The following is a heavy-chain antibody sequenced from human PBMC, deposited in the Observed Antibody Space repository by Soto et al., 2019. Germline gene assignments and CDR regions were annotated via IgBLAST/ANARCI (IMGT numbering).Heavy chain of an antibody. CDR2: IDSDGSST. Sequence: LRLSCAASGFSFSTFWMHWVRQAPGKGLVWVSRIDSDGSSTTYADSVKGRFTISRDNAKNTLYLQMNSLRAEDTAVYYCARDYYYYGMGVWGQGTTVTVSS. J-gene: IGHJ6*02. V-gene: IGHV3-74*01. CDR1: GFSFSTFW. CDR3: ARDYYYYGMGV.